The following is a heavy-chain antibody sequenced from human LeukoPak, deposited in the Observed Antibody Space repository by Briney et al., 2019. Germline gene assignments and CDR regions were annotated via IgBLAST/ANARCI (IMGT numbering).Heavy chain of an antibody. J-gene: IGHJ6*03. CDR3: AREVVVAATFYYYYYMDV. Sequence: NPSETLSLTCTVSGGSISSYYWSWIRQPPGKGLEWIGRIYTSGSTNYNPSLKSRVTISVDTSKNQFSLKLSSVTAADTAVYYCAREVVVAATFYYYYYMDVWGKGTTVTISS. CDR2: IYTSGST. CDR1: GGSISSYY. D-gene: IGHD2-15*01. V-gene: IGHV4-4*08.